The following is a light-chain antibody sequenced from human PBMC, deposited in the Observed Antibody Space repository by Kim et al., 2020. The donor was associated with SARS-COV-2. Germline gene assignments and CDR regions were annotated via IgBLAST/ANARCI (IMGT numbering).Light chain of an antibody. J-gene: IGLJ3*02. V-gene: IGLV1-44*01. Sequence: GARATFSFAAGSSNIGRKTVKWYQQLPGTAPKLLIYDDNQRPSGVHGRFSGSKSGTSASLDISGLQSEDEADYYCAAWDGSLNGWVFGGGTQLTVL. CDR3: AAWDGSLNGWV. CDR2: DDN. CDR1: SSNIGRKT.